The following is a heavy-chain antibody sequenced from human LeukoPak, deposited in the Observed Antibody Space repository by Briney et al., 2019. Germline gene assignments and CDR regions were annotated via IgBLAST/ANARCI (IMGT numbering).Heavy chain of an antibody. CDR3: ARDANTMIVVGPDY. Sequence: GGSLRLSCAASGFTVSSNYMSWVRQAPGKGLEWVSVIYSGGSTYYADSVKGRFTISRDNSKNTLYLQMNSLRAEDTAMYYCARDANTMIVVGPDYWGQGTLVTVSS. D-gene: IGHD3-22*01. V-gene: IGHV3-66*01. CDR1: GFTVSSNY. CDR2: IYSGGST. J-gene: IGHJ4*02.